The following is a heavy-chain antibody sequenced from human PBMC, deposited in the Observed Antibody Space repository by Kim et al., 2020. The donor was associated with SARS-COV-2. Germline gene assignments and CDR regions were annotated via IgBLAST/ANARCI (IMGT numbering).Heavy chain of an antibody. D-gene: IGHD3-16*01. CDR3: VRDRMGGAFDI. V-gene: IGHV3-48*02. CDR2: ISKSIAPI. Sequence: GGSLRLSLATSGFTFSASEKNWDSQAPEQVRERLSFISKSIAPIYYADSVQGRFTISRDNAKNSLYLQMNSLRDEDTALYYCVRDRMGGAFDIWGQGKMVTVSS. J-gene: IGHJ3*02. CDR1: GFTFSASE.